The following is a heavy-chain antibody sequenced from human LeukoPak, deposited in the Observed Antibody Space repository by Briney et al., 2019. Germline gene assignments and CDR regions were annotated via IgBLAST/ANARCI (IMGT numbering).Heavy chain of an antibody. Sequence: SVKVSCKASGGTFSSYAISWVRQAPGQGLEWMGGIIPIFGTANYAQKFQGRVTITADESTSTAYMELSSLRSEDTAVYYCARDPTPTVTTFDYWGQGTLVTVSS. D-gene: IGHD4-17*01. CDR2: IIPIFGTA. CDR1: GGTFSSYA. J-gene: IGHJ4*02. V-gene: IGHV1-69*13. CDR3: ARDPTPTVTTFDY.